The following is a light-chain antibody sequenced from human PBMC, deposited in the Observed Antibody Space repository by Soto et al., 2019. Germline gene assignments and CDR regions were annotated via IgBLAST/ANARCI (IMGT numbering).Light chain of an antibody. Sequence: QSVLTQPPSASGSPGQSVTISCTGTSSDVGGYNYVSWYQQHPGKAPKVMISEVNKRPSGVPDRFSGSKSGNTASLTVSGLQAEDEADYYCSSYADSNNLVFGGGTKLTVL. CDR2: EVN. J-gene: IGLJ2*01. V-gene: IGLV2-8*01. CDR1: SSDVGGYNY. CDR3: SSYADSNNLV.